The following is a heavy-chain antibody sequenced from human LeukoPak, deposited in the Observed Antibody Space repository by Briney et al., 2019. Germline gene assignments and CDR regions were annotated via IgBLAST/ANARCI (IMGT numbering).Heavy chain of an antibody. CDR1: GYSCTSYW. J-gene: IGHJ4*02. V-gene: IGHV5-51*01. D-gene: IGHD6-13*01. Sequence: GESLKISCKGSGYSCTSYWIGWVRQMPGKGLEWMGIIYPGDSDTRYSPSFQGQVTISADKSISTAYLQWSSLKASDTAMYFCARQKDSSTWYEIFDYWGQGTLVTVSS. CDR3: ARQKDSSTWYEIFDY. CDR2: IYPGDSDT.